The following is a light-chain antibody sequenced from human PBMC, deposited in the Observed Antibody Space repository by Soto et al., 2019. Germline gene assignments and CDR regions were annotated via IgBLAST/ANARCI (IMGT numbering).Light chain of an antibody. CDR2: EVS. CDR3: CSYAGSSTFDVV. V-gene: IGLV2-23*02. J-gene: IGLJ2*01. Sequence: QSVLTKPASVSGSPGQSITISCTGTSSDVGSYNLVSWYQQHPGKAPKLMIYEVSKRPSGVSNRFSGSKSGNTASLTISGLQAEDEADYYCCSYAGSSTFDVVFGGGTQLTVL. CDR1: SSDVGSYNL.